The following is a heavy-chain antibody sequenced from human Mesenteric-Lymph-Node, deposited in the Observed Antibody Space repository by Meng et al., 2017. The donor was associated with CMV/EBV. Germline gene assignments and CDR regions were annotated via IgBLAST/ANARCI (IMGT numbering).Heavy chain of an antibody. D-gene: IGHD4/OR15-4a*01. J-gene: IGHJ4*02. CDR3: AKDLTMVGPRRFDS. CDR2: ITESGDTT. V-gene: IGHV3-23*01. CDR1: GFAFRSYA. Sequence: SGFAFRSYAMSWVRQAPGKGLEWVSSITESGDTTFYADSVKGRFTISRDNSKHTLYFQMNSLRAEDTAIYYCAKDLTMVGPRRFDSWGQGTLVTVSS.